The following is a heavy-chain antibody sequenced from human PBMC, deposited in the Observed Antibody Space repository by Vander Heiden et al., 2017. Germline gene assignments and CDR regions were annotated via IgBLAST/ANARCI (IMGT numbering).Heavy chain of an antibody. V-gene: IGHV3-33*01. Sequence: QVQLVESGGGVVQPGRSLRLSCAASGFTFSSYGMHWVRQAPGKGLEWVAVIWYDGSNKYYADSVKGRFTISRDNSKNTLYLQMNSLRAEDTAVYYCARDLDLRIGGSYPYYFDYWGQGTLVTVSS. J-gene: IGHJ4*02. D-gene: IGHD1-26*01. CDR3: ARDLDLRIGGSYPYYFDY. CDR2: IWYDGSNK. CDR1: GFTFSSYG.